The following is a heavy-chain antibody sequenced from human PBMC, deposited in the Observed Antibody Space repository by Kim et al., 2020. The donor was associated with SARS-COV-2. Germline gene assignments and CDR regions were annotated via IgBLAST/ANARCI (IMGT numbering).Heavy chain of an antibody. J-gene: IGHJ5*02. Sequence: GGSLRLSCAASGFTFRSYAMNWVRQAPGKGLEWVSGISGNGGSTYYADSVKGRFTISRDNSKNTLYLRMNSLRDEDTAVYYCAKEARGFDTWGQGSLVTVSS. V-gene: IGHV3-23*01. CDR1: GFTFRSYA. CDR2: ISGNGGST. CDR3: AKEARGFDT.